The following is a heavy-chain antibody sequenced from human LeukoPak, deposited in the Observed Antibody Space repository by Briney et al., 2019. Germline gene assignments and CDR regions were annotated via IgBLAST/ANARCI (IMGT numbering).Heavy chain of an antibody. D-gene: IGHD1-26*01. CDR2: INTNTGNP. CDR1: GYTFTSYA. Sequence: ASVKVSCKASGYTFTSYAMNWVRQAPGQGLEWMGWINTNTGNPTYAQGFTGRFVFSLDTSVSTAYLQTSSLKAEDTAVYYCATDLLGELLEYFQHWGQGTLVTVSS. V-gene: IGHV7-4-1*02. J-gene: IGHJ1*01. CDR3: ATDLLGELLEYFQH.